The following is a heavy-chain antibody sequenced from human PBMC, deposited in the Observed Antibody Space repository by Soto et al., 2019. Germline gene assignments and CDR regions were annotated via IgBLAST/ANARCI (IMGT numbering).Heavy chain of an antibody. CDR2: ILYSGNT. D-gene: IGHD2-15*01. V-gene: IGHV4-61*01. J-gene: IGHJ4*02. CDR3: AGYIGGVGGRGS. CDR1: GGSVTGDHYH. Sequence: QVQLQESGPGLVKPSETLSLICAVSGGSVTGDHYHWSWIRQPPGEGLEWIGYILYSGNTNYNPSLQSRVVISIDTSKYQFSLKLSSVTTSDTAVYYCAGYIGGVGGRGSWGQGNLVTVSS.